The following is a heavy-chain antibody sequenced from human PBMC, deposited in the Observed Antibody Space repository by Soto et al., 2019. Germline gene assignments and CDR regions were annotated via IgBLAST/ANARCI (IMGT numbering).Heavy chain of an antibody. Sequence: PSETLSLTCTVSGGSILNGGHYWTWIRQHPGKGLEWIGSIYHSGSTYYNPSLKSRVTISVDTSKNQFSLKLSSVTAADTAVYYCARVTLDGYNYFDYWGQGTLVTVSS. CDR3: ARVTLDGYNYFDY. CDR2: IYHSGST. CDR1: GGSILNGGHY. V-gene: IGHV4-39*07. D-gene: IGHD5-12*01. J-gene: IGHJ4*02.